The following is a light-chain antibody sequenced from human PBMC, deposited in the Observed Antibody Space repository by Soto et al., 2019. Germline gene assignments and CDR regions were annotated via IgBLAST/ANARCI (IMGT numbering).Light chain of an antibody. CDR1: SSDVGGYNY. J-gene: IGLJ1*01. CDR2: DVR. V-gene: IGLV2-14*01. CDR3: SSYTTISTYV. Sequence: VLTQPASVSGSPGQSITISCTGTSSDVGGYNYVSWYQQHPGKAPKLMIYDVRNRPSGVSNRFSGSKSVNTASLTTSGLQAEDEADYYCSSYTTISTYVFGTGTRSPS.